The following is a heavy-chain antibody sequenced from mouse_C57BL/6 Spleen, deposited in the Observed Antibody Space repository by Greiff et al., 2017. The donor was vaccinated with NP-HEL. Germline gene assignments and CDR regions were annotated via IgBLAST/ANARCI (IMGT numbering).Heavy chain of an antibody. V-gene: IGHV1-69*01. D-gene: IGHD1-1*01. CDR1: GYTFTSYW. J-gene: IGHJ2*01. CDR3: ARSGYYGSSSALDY. CDR2: IDPSDSYT. Sequence: VQLQQPGAELVMPGASVKLSCKASGYTFTSYWMHWVKQRPGQGLEWIGEIDPSDSYTNYNQKFKGKSTLTVDKSSSTAYMQLSSLTSEDSAVYYGARSGYYGSSSALDYWGQGTTLTVSS.